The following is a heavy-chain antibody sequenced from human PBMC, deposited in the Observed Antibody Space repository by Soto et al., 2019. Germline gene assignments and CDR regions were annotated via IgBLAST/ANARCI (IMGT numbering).Heavy chain of an antibody. D-gene: IGHD3-22*01. V-gene: IGHV3-30*18. CDR2: ISYDGSNK. CDR1: GFTFSSYG. J-gene: IGHJ4*02. CDR3: AKDSYYYDSSGYYIDY. Sequence: PGGSLRLSCAASGFTFSSYGMHWVRQAPGKGLEWVAVISYDGSNKYYADSVKGRFTISRDNSKNTLYLQMNSLRAEDTAVYYCAKDSYYYDSSGYYIDYWGQGTLVIVSS.